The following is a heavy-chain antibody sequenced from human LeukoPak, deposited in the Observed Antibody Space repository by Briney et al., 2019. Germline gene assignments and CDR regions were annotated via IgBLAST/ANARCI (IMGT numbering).Heavy chain of an antibody. J-gene: IGHJ4*02. Sequence: PGRSLRLFCAASGFTFSSYAMHWVRQAPGKGLEWVSVISYDGINKFYAQSVKGRCTISRDNSKNTLYLQMNSLRPEDTAVYFCARGPSAYTSEFDYWGQGTLVTVSS. CDR1: GFTFSSYA. V-gene: IGHV3-30-3*01. D-gene: IGHD2-21*01. CDR3: ARGPSAYTSEFDY. CDR2: ISYDGINK.